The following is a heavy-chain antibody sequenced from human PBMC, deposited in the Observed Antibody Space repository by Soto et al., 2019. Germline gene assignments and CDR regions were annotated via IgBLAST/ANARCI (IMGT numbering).Heavy chain of an antibody. CDR2: IYYSGST. J-gene: IGHJ5*02. V-gene: IGHV4-39*01. D-gene: IGHD3-16*02. CDR1: GGSISSSSYY. CDR3: ARPSTYYDYIWGSYRYEDWFDP. Sequence: SETLSLTCTVSGGSISSSSYYWGWIRQPPGKGLEWIGSIYYSGSTYYNPSLKSPVTISVDTSKNQFSLKLSSVTAADTAVYYCARPSTYYDYIWGSYRYEDWFDPWGQGTLVTVSS.